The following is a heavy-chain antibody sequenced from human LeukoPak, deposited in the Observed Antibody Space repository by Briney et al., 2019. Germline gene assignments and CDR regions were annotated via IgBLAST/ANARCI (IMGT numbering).Heavy chain of an antibody. D-gene: IGHD3-9*01. Sequence: PGGSLRLSXAASGFTFDDYGMSWVRQAPGKGLEWVSGINWNGGSTGYADSVKGRFTISRDNAKNSLYLQMNSLRAEDTALYYCARGVRYFDWLLAFDYWGQGTLVTVSS. J-gene: IGHJ4*02. CDR3: ARGVRYFDWLLAFDY. CDR2: INWNGGST. CDR1: GFTFDDYG. V-gene: IGHV3-20*04.